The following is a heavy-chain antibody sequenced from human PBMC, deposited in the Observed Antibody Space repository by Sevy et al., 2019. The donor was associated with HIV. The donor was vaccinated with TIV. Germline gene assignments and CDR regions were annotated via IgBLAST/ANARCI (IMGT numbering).Heavy chain of an antibody. J-gene: IGHJ4*02. D-gene: IGHD6-13*01. CDR1: GFTFGDYC. CDR3: TRWKAAQSIFDY. Sequence: GGSLRLSCTASGFTFGDYCMSWVRQAPGKGMEWVALLKSDVYGGTVDHAASVRGRFVISRDDSKTIDYLQMNDLKTEDTGVYYCTRWKAAQSIFDYWGQGALVTVSS. V-gene: IGHV3-49*04. CDR2: LKSDVYGGTV.